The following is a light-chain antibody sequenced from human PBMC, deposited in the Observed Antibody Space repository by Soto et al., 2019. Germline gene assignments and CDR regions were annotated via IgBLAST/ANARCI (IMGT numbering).Light chain of an antibody. CDR3: QQSYDMPWT. CDR1: QSISSY. Sequence: DIQMTQSPSSLSASVGDTVTITCRASQSISSYLTWYQQKPGKAPKLLIYAAYNLQGGVPSRFSGSVSGTDFTLTISSLQPEDFAAYYCQQSYDMPWTFGQGTKVEIK. V-gene: IGKV1-39*01. J-gene: IGKJ1*01. CDR2: AAY.